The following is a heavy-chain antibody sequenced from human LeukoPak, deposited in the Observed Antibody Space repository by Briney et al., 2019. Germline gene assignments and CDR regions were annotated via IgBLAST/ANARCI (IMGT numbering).Heavy chain of an antibody. CDR1: GYTFTSYD. D-gene: IGHD3-3*01. J-gene: IGHJ5*02. CDR2: MNPNSGNT. V-gene: IGHV1-8*01. CDR3: AREDDFWSGYFGGFDP. Sequence: ASVKVSCKASGYTFTSYDINWVRQATGQGLEWMGWMNPNSGNTGYAQKFQGRVTMTRHTSISTAYMELSRLRSEDTAVYYCAREDDFWSGYFGGFDPWGQGTLVTVSS.